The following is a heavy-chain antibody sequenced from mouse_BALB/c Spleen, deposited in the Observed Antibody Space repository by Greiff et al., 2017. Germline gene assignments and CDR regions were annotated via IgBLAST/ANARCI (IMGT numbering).Heavy chain of an antibody. Sequence: EVMLVESGGGLVKPGGSLKLSCAASGFPFSGNTMSWVGRTPEKRREGVATISSGGSYTYYPDSVKGRFTISRDNAKNTLYLQMSSLKSEDTAMYYCTRDDGYYDYYAMDYWGQGTSVTVSS. V-gene: IGHV5-6-4*01. D-gene: IGHD2-3*01. J-gene: IGHJ4*01. CDR3: TRDDGYYDYYAMDY. CDR2: ISSGGSYT. CDR1: GFPFSGNT.